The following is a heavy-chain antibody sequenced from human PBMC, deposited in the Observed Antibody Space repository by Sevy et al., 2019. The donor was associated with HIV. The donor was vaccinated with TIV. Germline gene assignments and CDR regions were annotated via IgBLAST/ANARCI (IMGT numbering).Heavy chain of an antibody. D-gene: IGHD6-13*01. V-gene: IGHV3-23*01. CDR1: GFTFSSHA. Sequence: GGSLRLSCAASGFTFSSHAMSWVRRAPGKGLEWVSAISGSGGSTYYADSVKGRFTISRDNSKNTLYLQMNSLRAEDTAVYYCAKTSRIAAAGDYWGQGTLVTVSS. CDR2: ISGSGGST. J-gene: IGHJ4*02. CDR3: AKTSRIAAAGDY.